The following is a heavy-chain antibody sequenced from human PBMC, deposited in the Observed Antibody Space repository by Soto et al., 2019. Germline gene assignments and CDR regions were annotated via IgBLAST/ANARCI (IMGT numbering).Heavy chain of an antibody. V-gene: IGHV4-61*05. CDR2: IYFRGNT. CDR1: GDSINSDKYY. CDR3: ARQGHILTGYDY. D-gene: IGHD3-9*01. J-gene: IGHJ4*02. Sequence: PSQTLSLTCSVSGDSINSDKYYWGWIRQPPGKGLEWIGYIYFRGNTYYNPSLQTRVTISVDKSRNQFSLKLSSVTAADTAVYYCARQGHILTGYDYWGEGTLVTVSS.